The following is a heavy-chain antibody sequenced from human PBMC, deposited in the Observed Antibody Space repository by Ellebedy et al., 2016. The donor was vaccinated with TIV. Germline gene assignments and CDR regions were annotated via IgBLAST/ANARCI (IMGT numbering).Heavy chain of an antibody. CDR2: IYYSGST. V-gene: IGHV4-30-4*01. D-gene: IGHD4-23*01. J-gene: IGHJ3*02. CDR3: ARDFGGNSGRSAFDI. Sequence: MPSETLSLTCTVSGGSISSGDYYWSWLRQPPGKGLEWIGYIYYSGSTYYNPSLKSRVTISVDASKNQFSLKLSSVTAADTAVYYCARDFGGNSGRSAFDIWGQGTMVTVSS. CDR1: GGSISSGDYY.